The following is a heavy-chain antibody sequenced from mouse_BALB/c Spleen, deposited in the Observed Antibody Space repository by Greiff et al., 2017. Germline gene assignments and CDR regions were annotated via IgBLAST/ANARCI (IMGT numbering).Heavy chain of an antibody. V-gene: IGHV2-2*02. Sequence: QVQLQQSGPGLVQPSQSLSITCTASGFSLTSYGVHWVRQSPGKGLEWLGVIWSGGSTDYNAAFISRLSISKDNSKSQVFFKMNSLQANDTAIYYCARRGRYFDVWGAGTTVTVSS. CDR1: GFSLTSYG. CDR3: ARRGRYFDV. J-gene: IGHJ1*01. CDR2: IWSGGST.